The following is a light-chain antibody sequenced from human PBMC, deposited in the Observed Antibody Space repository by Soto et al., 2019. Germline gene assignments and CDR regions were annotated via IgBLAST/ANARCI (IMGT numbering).Light chain of an antibody. Sequence: EIVLTQSPATLSLSPGERATLSCRASQSVNNYLAWYQQKPGQAPRLFIYDASNRATGIPARFSVSGSGTDFTLTISSLEPEDFAVYYCLQRSKWPLTFGGGTKVEIK. CDR2: DAS. J-gene: IGKJ4*01. CDR3: LQRSKWPLT. CDR1: QSVNNY. V-gene: IGKV3-11*01.